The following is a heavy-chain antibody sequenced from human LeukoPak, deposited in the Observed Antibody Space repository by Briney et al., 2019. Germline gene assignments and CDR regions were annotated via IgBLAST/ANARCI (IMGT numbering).Heavy chain of an antibody. J-gene: IGHJ4*02. Sequence: GGSLRLSCAASGFSFSSGNMNWVRQAPGKGPEWISWITGSGSGIIYADSVKGRFTISRDNAKNSLFLQMNSLRVEDTAVYYCARDKDYGFTYWGQGTLVTVSS. CDR3: ARDKDYGFTY. CDR1: GFSFSSGN. V-gene: IGHV3-48*01. D-gene: IGHD4-17*01. CDR2: ITGSGSGI.